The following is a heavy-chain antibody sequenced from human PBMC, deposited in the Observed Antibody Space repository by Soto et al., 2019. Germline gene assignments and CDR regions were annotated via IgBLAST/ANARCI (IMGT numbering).Heavy chain of an antibody. CDR1: GDSISSGSYY. D-gene: IGHD3-10*02. CDR2: IYYSGNS. Sequence: QVQLQESGPGLVKPSQTLSLTCTVSGDSISSGSYYWSWIRQHPGKGLEWIGYIYYSGNSYYNPSLKSRLTISVDTSKNQFSLKLSSVTAADTDVYYCARGLRGSFVRGVITAATDAFDIWGQGTMVTVSS. V-gene: IGHV4-31*03. CDR3: ARGLRGSFVRGVITAATDAFDI. J-gene: IGHJ3*02.